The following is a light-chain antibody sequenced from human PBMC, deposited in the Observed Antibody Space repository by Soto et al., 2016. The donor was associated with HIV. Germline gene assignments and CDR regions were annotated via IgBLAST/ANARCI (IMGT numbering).Light chain of an antibody. Sequence: SYELTQAPSVSVAPGKTARISCGGINIGSKSVQWYQQQPGQAPVLVVYDDSDRPSGIPERFSGSNSGDTATLTISRVEAGDEADYYCQVWDASTDLVVFGGGTKLTVL. CDR3: QVWDASTDLVV. V-gene: IGLV3-21*03. CDR1: NIGSKS. J-gene: IGLJ2*01. CDR2: DDS.